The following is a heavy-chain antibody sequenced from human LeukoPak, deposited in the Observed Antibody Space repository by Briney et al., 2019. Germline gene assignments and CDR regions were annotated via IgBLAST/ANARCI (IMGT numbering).Heavy chain of an antibody. V-gene: IGHV3-48*01. D-gene: IGHD3-10*01. CDR3: ARKGRGGSYASYYFDY. CDR2: ISSSSSTI. CDR1: GFTFSSYS. J-gene: IGHJ4*02. Sequence: PGGSLRLSCAASGFTFSSYSMNWVRQAPGKGLEWVSYISSSSSTIYYADSVKGRFTISRDNSKNTLYPQMSSLRAEDTAVYYCARKGRGGSYASYYFDYWGQGTLVTVSS.